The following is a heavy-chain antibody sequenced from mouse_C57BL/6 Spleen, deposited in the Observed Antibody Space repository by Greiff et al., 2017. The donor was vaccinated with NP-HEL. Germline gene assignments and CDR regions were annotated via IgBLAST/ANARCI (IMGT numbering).Heavy chain of an antibody. Sequence: EVKLVESGGGLVKPGGSLKLSCSASGFTFSDYGMHWVRQAPEKGLEWVAYISSGSSTIYYADTVKGRFTISRDNAKNTLFLQMTSLRSEDTAMYYCARDGTGTGGNYFDYWGQGTTLTVSS. CDR1: GFTFSDYG. D-gene: IGHD4-1*01. CDR3: ARDGTGTGGNYFDY. V-gene: IGHV5-17*01. J-gene: IGHJ2*01. CDR2: ISSGSSTI.